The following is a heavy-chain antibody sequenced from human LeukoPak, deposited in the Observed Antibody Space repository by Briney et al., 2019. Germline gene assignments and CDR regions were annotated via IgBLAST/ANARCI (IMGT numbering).Heavy chain of an antibody. V-gene: IGHV1-8*03. CDR1: GYTFTSYD. Sequence: ASVTVSCKASGYTFTSYDINWVRQATGQGLEWMGWMNPNSGNTGYAQKFQGRVTITRNTSISTAYMELSSLRSEDTAVYYCARGLGYYDILTGHTYYMDVWGKGTTVTVSS. D-gene: IGHD3-9*01. CDR3: ARGLGYYDILTGHTYYMDV. J-gene: IGHJ6*03. CDR2: MNPNSGNT.